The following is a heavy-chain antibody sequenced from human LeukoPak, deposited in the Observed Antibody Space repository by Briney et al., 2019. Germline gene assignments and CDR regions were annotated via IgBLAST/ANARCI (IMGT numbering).Heavy chain of an antibody. CDR1: GVTSSSYW. J-gene: IGHJ3*02. Sequence: PGGSLRLSCAASGVTSSSYWMHWVRQAPGKGLVWVSRICRDRSRNRCSSFYAGYLTISRDEAKETLDLQMNSLRAEDTAVYFCARDNGRNGFDIWGQGTLVTVSS. V-gene: IGHV3-74*01. CDR2: ICRDRSRN. CDR3: ARDNGRNGFDI.